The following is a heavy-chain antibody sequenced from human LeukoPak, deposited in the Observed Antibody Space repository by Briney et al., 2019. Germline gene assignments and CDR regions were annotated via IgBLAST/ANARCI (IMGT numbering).Heavy chain of an antibody. CDR2: IKHDGSED. CDR1: GFTFSNYW. V-gene: IGHV3-7*03. J-gene: IGHJ4*02. Sequence: GGSLRLSCAASGFTFSNYWMTWVRQAPGKGLEWVANIKHDGSEDYYLDSVKGRFTISRDNAKNTLYLQMNSLRAEDTAVYYCARRYDFLGYWGQGTLVTVSS. D-gene: IGHD3-3*01. CDR3: ARRYDFLGY.